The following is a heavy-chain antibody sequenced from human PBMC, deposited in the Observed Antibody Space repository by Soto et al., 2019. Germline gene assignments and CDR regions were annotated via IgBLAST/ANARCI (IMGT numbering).Heavy chain of an antibody. J-gene: IGHJ4*02. Sequence: ASVKVSCKASGYTFTSYYMHWVRQAPGQGLEWMGWINPNSGGTNYAQKFQGWVTMTRDTSISTAYMELSRLRSDDTAVYYCARAFGVVPQGPDYWGQGTLVTVSS. D-gene: IGHD3-3*01. CDR2: INPNSGGT. V-gene: IGHV1-2*04. CDR1: GYTFTSYY. CDR3: ARAFGVVPQGPDY.